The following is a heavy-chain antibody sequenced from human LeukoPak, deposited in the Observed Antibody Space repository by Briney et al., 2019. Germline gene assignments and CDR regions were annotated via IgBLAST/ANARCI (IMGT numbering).Heavy chain of an antibody. D-gene: IGHD3-22*01. J-gene: IGHJ5*02. CDR3: ANFRRAYYDSSGYYSWFDP. CDR1: GFTFSSYA. CDR2: ISGSGGST. Sequence: GRSLRLSCAASGFTFSSYAMSWVRQAPGKGLEWVSAISGSGGSTYYADSVKGRFTISRDNSKNTLYLQMNSLRAEDTAVYYCANFRRAYYDSSGYYSWFDPWGQGTLVTVSS. V-gene: IGHV3-23*01.